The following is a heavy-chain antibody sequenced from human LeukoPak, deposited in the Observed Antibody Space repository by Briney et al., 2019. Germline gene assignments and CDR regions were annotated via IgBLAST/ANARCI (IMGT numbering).Heavy chain of an antibody. V-gene: IGHV1-24*01. CDR2: FDPEDGET. D-gene: IGHD6-19*01. Sequence: ASVKVSCKVSVYALTVVSMYCVPQAPGKGLEWMGGFDPEDGETIYAQKFQGRVTMTEDTSTDTAYMELSSLRSEDTVVYYCATEAVAGTRWGQGTLVTVSS. CDR1: VYALTVVS. J-gene: IGHJ4*02. CDR3: ATEAVAGTR.